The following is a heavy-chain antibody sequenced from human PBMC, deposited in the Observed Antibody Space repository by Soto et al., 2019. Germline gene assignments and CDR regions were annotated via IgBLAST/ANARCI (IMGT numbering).Heavy chain of an antibody. D-gene: IGHD4-4*01. CDR2: IRSKAYGGTT. CDR1: GFTFGDYA. V-gene: IGHV3-49*03. Sequence: GGSLRLSCTASGFTFGDYAMSWFRQAPGKGLEWVGFIRSKAYGGTTEYAASVKGRFTISRDDSKSIAYLQMNSLKTEDTAVYYCTRTTPQWRDYYYYGMEVWGQGTTVTVSS. J-gene: IGHJ6*02. CDR3: TRTTPQWRDYYYYGMEV.